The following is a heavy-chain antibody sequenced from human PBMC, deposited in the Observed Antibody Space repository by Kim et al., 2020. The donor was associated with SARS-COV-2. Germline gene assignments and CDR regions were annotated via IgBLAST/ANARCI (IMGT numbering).Heavy chain of an antibody. J-gene: IGHJ5*02. CDR2: INPNTGDT. CDR1: GYTFKGYY. Sequence: ASVKVSCKTSGYTFKGYYIHWVRQAPGQGLEWMGRINPNTGDTDYSQNFRGRVSMTRDTPVSTAYLELTSLISDDTAVYYCALDMQITLVRVGGXKPFDP. V-gene: IGHV1-2*06. CDR3: ALDMQITLVRVGGXKPFDP. D-gene: IGHD3-10*01.